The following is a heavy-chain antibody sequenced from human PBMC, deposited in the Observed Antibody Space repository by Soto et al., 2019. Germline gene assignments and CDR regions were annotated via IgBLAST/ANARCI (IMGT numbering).Heavy chain of an antibody. D-gene: IGHD3-9*01. Sequence: GGSLRLSCAASGFTFSSYGMHWVRQAPGKGLEWVAVISYDGSNKYHADSVKGRFTISRDNSKNTLYLQMNSLRAEDTAVYYCAKDRWGDILSGTYRGGWFDPWGQGTVGTVSS. CDR2: ISYDGSNK. CDR1: GFTFSSYG. V-gene: IGHV3-30*18. CDR3: AKDRWGDILSGTYRGGWFDP. J-gene: IGHJ5*02.